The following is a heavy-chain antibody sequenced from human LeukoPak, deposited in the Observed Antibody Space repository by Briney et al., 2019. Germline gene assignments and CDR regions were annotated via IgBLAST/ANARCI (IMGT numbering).Heavy chain of an antibody. J-gene: IGHJ4*02. CDR1: GFTFSSYS. Sequence: PGGSLRLSCAASGFTFSSYSMNWVRQAPGKGLEWVSYISSSSSTIYYADSVKGRFTISRDKAKNSLYLQMNSLRAEDTAVYYCASETRLYCSGGSCYSSVVDYWGQGTLVTVSS. V-gene: IGHV3-48*01. CDR2: ISSSSSTI. CDR3: ASETRLYCSGGSCYSSVVDY. D-gene: IGHD2-15*01.